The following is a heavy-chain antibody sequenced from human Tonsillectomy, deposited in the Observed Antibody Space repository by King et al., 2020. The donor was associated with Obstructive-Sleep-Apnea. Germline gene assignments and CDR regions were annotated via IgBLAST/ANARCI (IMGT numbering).Heavy chain of an antibody. Sequence: QLQESGPRVVKPSETLSLMCNVSGDSINKYYWSWFRQPPGKGLEWLGAIFWSGGTKYNPSLQSRVTISVERSRNQFSLKLRPVTAADTAVYFCARITGDSSGHVYYNGVDVWGHGTTVTVSS. D-gene: IGHD6-19*01. CDR1: GDSINKYY. J-gene: IGHJ6*02. V-gene: IGHV4-4*09. CDR2: IFWSGGT. CDR3: ARITGDSSGHVYYNGVDV.